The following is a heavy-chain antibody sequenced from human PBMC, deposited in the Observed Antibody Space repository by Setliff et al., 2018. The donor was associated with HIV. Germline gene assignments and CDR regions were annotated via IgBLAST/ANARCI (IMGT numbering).Heavy chain of an antibody. D-gene: IGHD3-9*01. CDR3: TRDFMTGSAY. CDR1: GLTFNRYW. CDR2: IRSKVYGGTT. J-gene: IGHJ4*02. Sequence: GGSLRLSWVASGLTFNRYWMSWVRQAPGKGLEWVGSIRSKVYGGTTEYAASVKGRFTISRDDSKSVAYLQVNSLRTDDTAVYYCTRDFMTGSAYWGQGTLVTVSS. V-gene: IGHV3-49*04.